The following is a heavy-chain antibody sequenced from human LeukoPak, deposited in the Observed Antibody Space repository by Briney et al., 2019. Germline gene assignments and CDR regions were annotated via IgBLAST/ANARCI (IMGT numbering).Heavy chain of an antibody. J-gene: IGHJ4*02. CDR2: ISYDGSNK. CDR1: GFTFSSYA. D-gene: IGHD6-25*01. V-gene: IGHV3-30*01. CDR3: ARASGFYFDY. Sequence: PGRSLRLSCAASGFTFSSYAMHWVRQAPGKGLEWVAVISYDGSNKYYADSVKGRFTISRDNSKSTLYLQMNSLRAEDTAVYYCARASGFYFDYWGQGTLVTVPS.